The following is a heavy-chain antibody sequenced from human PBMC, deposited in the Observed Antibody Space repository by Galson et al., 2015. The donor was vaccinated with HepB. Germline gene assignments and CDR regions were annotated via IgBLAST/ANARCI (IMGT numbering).Heavy chain of an antibody. CDR1: GFIFSNYW. CDR3: GRGAGTPDF. CDR2: IKQGGDEK. V-gene: IGHV3-7*03. Sequence: SLRLSCAASGFIFSNYWMTWVRQAPGKGLEWVANIKQGGDEKHYVDSVKGRFTISRDNAQNSLYLQMNSLRAEDTAVYHCGRGAGTPDFWGQGTLVTVSS. J-gene: IGHJ4*02. D-gene: IGHD3-10*01.